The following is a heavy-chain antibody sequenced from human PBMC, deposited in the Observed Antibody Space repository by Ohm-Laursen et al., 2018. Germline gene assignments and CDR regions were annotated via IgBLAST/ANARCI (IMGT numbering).Heavy chain of an antibody. J-gene: IGHJ2*01. Sequence: SDTLSLTCTVSGGAISSAIYYWVWIRQPPGKGLEWVGSISYSGGTFYNPSLKSRVTMSVDTSKNQFSLNLSSVTATDTAVYYCARDPYDSSGYYYPSGYFDLWGRGTLVTVSS. D-gene: IGHD3-22*01. V-gene: IGHV4-39*02. CDR3: ARDPYDSSGYYYPSGYFDL. CDR2: ISYSGGT. CDR1: GGAISSAIYY.